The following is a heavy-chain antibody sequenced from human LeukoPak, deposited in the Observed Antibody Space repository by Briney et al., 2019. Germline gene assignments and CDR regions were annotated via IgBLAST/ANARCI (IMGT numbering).Heavy chain of an antibody. Sequence: GGSLRLSCAASGFTFSNAWMSWVRQAPGKGLVWVSRINSDGSSTSYADSVKGRFTISRDNAKNTLYLQVNSLRAEDTAVYYCARGLSGYSSSLGYWGQGALVTVSS. CDR1: GFTFSNAW. J-gene: IGHJ4*02. D-gene: IGHD6-6*01. CDR3: ARGLSGYSSSLGY. CDR2: INSDGSST. V-gene: IGHV3-74*01.